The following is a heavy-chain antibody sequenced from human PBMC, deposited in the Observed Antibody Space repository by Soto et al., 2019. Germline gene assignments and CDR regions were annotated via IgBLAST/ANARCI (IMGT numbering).Heavy chain of an antibody. CDR3: AKGQAAAEQGENDY. CDR2: ISGSGGST. Sequence: GGSLRLSCAASGFTFSSYAMSWVRQAPGKGLEWVSAISGSGGSTYYADSVKGRFTISRDNSKNTLYLQMNSLRAEDTAVYYCAKGQAAAEQGENDYWGQGTLVTVSS. D-gene: IGHD6-13*01. J-gene: IGHJ4*02. CDR1: GFTFSSYA. V-gene: IGHV3-23*01.